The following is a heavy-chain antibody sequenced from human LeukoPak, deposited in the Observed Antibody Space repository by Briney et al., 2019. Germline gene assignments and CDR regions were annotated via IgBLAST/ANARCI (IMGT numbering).Heavy chain of an antibody. Sequence: GGPLRLSCAASGFTFSTYSMTWVRQAPGKGLEWVSSISSSSRSYIYYAVSLKGRFTISRDDAKNSLYLQMNSLRAEDTAIYYCARGDIEMPTTDNWFDPWGQGTLVTVSS. CDR3: ARGDIEMPTTDNWFDP. D-gene: IGHD5-24*01. V-gene: IGHV3-21*01. CDR2: ISSSSRSYI. J-gene: IGHJ5*02. CDR1: GFTFSTYS.